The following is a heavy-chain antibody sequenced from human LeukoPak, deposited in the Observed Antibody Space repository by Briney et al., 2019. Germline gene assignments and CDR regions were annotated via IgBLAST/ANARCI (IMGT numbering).Heavy chain of an antibody. Sequence: GGSLRLSCVASGFTFSNYAMGWVRQAPGKGLGWVSVIRNAVGSATYADSVKGPFTISRDNSRNTMYLKMNRLEVEDTAVYYCAKLAGYCSSRSSWCFDYWGQGTLGTVSS. CDR2: IRNAVGSA. V-gene: IGHV3-23*01. CDR1: GFTFSNYA. CDR3: AKLAGYCSSRSSWCFDY. J-gene: IGHJ4*02. D-gene: IGHD2-2*01.